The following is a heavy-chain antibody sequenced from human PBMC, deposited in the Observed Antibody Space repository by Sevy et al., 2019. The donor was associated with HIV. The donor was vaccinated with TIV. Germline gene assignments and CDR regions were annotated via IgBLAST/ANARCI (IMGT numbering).Heavy chain of an antibody. CDR1: GVSISPYY. V-gene: IGHV4-59*01. CDR3: ARGGPNQHQLDYFDY. D-gene: IGHD1-1*01. J-gene: IGHJ4*02. CDR2: SGST. Sequence: SETLSLTCTVSGVSISPYYWSWIRQPPGKGLECIGFSGSTNYNPSLKTRVTTSVDTSKNQFSLKLSSVTAADTAIYYCARGGPNQHQLDYFDYWGQGTLVTVSS.